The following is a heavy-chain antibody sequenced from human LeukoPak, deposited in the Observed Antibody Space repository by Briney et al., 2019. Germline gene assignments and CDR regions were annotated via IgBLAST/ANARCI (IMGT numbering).Heavy chain of an antibody. CDR1: GGSISSYY. J-gene: IGHJ4*02. V-gene: IGHV4-4*09. D-gene: IGHD1-1*01. Sequence: PSETLSLTCTVSGGSISSYYWNWIQQPPGKGLEWIGYIYSSGSTNYNPSLKSRVTISLDTSKNQFSLKLSSVTAADTAVYYCASTSGTTSQPFDYWGQGTLVTVS. CDR3: ASTSGTTSQPFDY. CDR2: IYSSGST.